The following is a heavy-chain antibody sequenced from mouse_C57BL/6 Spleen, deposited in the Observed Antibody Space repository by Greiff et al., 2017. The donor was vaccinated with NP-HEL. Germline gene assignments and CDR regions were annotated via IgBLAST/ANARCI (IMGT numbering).Heavy chain of an antibody. CDR1: GYTFTDYE. Sequence: VQLVEPGAELVRPGASVTLSCKASGYTFTDYEMHWVKQTPVHGLEWIGAIDHETGGTAYNQKFKGKAILTAAKSSSTAYMELRSLTSEYSAVYYCTRRDYDSHWYFEVWGTGATVTVSS. D-gene: IGHD1-1*01. CDR3: TRRDYDSHWYFEV. CDR2: IDHETGGT. V-gene: IGHV1-15*01. J-gene: IGHJ1*03.